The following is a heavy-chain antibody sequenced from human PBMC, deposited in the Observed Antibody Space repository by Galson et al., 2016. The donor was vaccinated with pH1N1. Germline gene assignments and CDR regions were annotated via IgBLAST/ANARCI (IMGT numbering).Heavy chain of an antibody. D-gene: IGHD3-22*01. Sequence: SLRLSCATSGFTFRTYAMHWVRQAPGKGLEYVSGISNSGDSTYYANSVKGRFTISRDNSKNTLYLQMGSPRPEDMAVYYCTREDYYHSSGFGYWGQGTLVTVSS. CDR3: TREDYYHSSGFGY. CDR1: GFTFRTYA. J-gene: IGHJ4*02. CDR2: ISNSGDST. V-gene: IGHV3-64*01.